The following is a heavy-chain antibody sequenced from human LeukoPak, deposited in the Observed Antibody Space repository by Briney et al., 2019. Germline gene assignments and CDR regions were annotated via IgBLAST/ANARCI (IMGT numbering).Heavy chain of an antibody. CDR1: GYTFIGFY. CDR3: AREELSNISPSCSSGLAY. Sequence: ASVKVSCKASGYTFIGFYIHWVRQAPGQGLEWMGWINPNSGGTNYAQKFQGRVTMTRDMSISTAYMELSNLRSDDTAVYYCAREELSNISPSCSSGLAYWGQGTLVTISS. CDR2: INPNSGGT. J-gene: IGHJ4*02. D-gene: IGHD2-2*01. V-gene: IGHV1-2*02.